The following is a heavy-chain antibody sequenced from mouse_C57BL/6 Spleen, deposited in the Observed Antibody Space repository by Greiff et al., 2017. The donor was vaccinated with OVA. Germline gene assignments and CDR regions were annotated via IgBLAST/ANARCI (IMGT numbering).Heavy chain of an antibody. CDR3: AKNTGGSSHWYFDV. V-gene: IGHV2-5*01. D-gene: IGHD1-1*01. Sequence: VQLQESGPGLVQPSQSLSITCTVSGFSLTSYGVHWVRQSPGKGLEWLGVIWRGGSTDYNAAFMSRLSITKDNSKSQVFFKMNSLQADDTAIYYCAKNTGGSSHWYFDVWGTGTTVTVSS. CDR2: IWRGGST. J-gene: IGHJ1*03. CDR1: GFSLTSYG.